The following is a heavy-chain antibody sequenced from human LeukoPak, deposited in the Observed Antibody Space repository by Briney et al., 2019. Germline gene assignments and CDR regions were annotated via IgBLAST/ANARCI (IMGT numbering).Heavy chain of an antibody. CDR3: ASYYYGSGSPFDY. V-gene: IGHV4-30-4*08. CDR2: IYYSGST. J-gene: IGHJ4*02. D-gene: IGHD3-10*01. Sequence: SETLSLTCTVSGGSISSGDYYWSWIRQPPGKGLEWIGYIYYSGSTYYNPSLKSRVTISVDTSRNQFSLKLSSVTAADTAVYYCASYYYGSGSPFDYWGQGTLVTVSS. CDR1: GGSISSGDYY.